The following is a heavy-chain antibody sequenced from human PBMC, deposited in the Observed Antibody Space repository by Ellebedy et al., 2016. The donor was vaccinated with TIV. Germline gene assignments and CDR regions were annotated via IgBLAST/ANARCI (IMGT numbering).Heavy chain of an antibody. CDR1: GFTLSSSG. V-gene: IGHV3-30*03. CDR3: ARGMGIVGADYVRSFDC. Sequence: GESLKISCAASGFTLSSSGIHWVRQAPGKGLEWVAVISYDGRNKYYADSVKGRFTISRDNSKNTLYLQMNSLRAEDTAVYYCARGMGIVGADYVRSFDCWGQGTLVTVSS. J-gene: IGHJ4*02. D-gene: IGHD1-26*01. CDR2: ISYDGRNK.